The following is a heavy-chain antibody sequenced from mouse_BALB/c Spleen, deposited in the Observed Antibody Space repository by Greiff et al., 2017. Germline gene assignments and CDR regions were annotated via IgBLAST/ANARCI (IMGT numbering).Heavy chain of an antibody. J-gene: IGHJ4*01. D-gene: IGHD3-2*01. CDR3: ASRSDSSVSYYAMDY. CDR2: ILPGSGST. V-gene: IGHV1-9*01. CDR1: GYTFSSYW. Sequence: ESGAELMKPGASVKISCKATGYTFSSYWIEWVKQRPGHGLEWIGEILPGSGSTNYNEKFKGKATFTADTSSNTAYMQLSSLTSEDSAVYYCASRSDSSVSYYAMDYWGQGTSVTVSS.